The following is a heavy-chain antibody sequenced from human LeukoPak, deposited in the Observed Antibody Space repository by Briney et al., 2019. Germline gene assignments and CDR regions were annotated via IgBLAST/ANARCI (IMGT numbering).Heavy chain of an antibody. V-gene: IGHV1-2*02. CDR3: ARGGYYDSSGSFDP. Sequence: ASVKVSCKASGYTFTAYYIHWVRQAPGQGLEWMGWINPNSGGTNYAQKFQGRVTMTRDTSSSTAYMELSRLRSDDTAVYYCARGGYYDSSGSFDPWGQGTLVTVSS. CDR1: GYTFTAYY. D-gene: IGHD3-22*01. J-gene: IGHJ5*02. CDR2: INPNSGGT.